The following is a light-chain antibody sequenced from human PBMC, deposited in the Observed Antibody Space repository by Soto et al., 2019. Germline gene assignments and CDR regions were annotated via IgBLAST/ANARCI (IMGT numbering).Light chain of an antibody. J-gene: IGLJ1*01. Sequence: QSVLTQPPSVSAAPGQKVTISCSGGSSNIGNNYVSWYQHLPGTAPKLLIFDSDERPSGIPDRFSGPKSGTSATLGITGLQTGDEADYYCGTWDSSLSVYVFGTGTKV. V-gene: IGLV1-51*01. CDR2: DSD. CDR1: SSNIGNNY. CDR3: GTWDSSLSVYV.